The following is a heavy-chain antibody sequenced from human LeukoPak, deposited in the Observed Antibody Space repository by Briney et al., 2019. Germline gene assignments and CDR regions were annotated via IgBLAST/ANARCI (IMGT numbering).Heavy chain of an antibody. CDR2: ISSSSSYI. CDR3: ARSIAVAGYYFDY. V-gene: IGHV3-21*01. J-gene: IGHJ4*02. CDR1: GFTFSSYS. Sequence: GGSLRLSCAASGFTFSSYSMNWVRQAPGKGLEWVSSISSSSSYIYYADSVKGRFTISRDNAKNSLYLQMNSLRAEDTAVYYCARSIAVAGYYFDYWGQGTLDTVSS. D-gene: IGHD6-19*01.